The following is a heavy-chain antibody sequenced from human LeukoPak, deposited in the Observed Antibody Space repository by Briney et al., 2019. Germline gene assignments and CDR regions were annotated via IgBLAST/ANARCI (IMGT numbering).Heavy chain of an antibody. CDR3: ARAATALMSTHFDY. CDR1: GGSFSGYY. V-gene: IGHV4-34*01. D-gene: IGHD5/OR15-5a*01. J-gene: IGHJ4*02. Sequence: SETLSLTCAVYGGSFSGYYWSWIRQPPGKGLEWIGEINHSGSTNYNPSLKSRVTISVDTSKNQFSLKLSSVTAADTAVYYCARAATALMSTHFDYWAREPWSPSPQ. CDR2: INHSGST.